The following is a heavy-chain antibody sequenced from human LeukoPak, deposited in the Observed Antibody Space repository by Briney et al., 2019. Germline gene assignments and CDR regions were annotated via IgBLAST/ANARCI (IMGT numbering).Heavy chain of an antibody. Sequence: SETLSLTCAVYGGSFSGYYWSWIRQPPGKGLEWIGEINHSGSTNYNPSLKSRVTISVDTSKNQFSLKLGSVTAADTAVYYCARGGSSGWYYNLPYDYWGQGTLVTVSS. V-gene: IGHV4-34*01. CDR3: ARGGSSGWYYNLPYDY. CDR1: GGSFSGYY. J-gene: IGHJ4*02. D-gene: IGHD6-19*01. CDR2: INHSGST.